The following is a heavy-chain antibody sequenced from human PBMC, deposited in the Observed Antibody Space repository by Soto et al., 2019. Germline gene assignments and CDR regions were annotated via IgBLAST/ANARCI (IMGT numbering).Heavy chain of an antibody. V-gene: IGHV1-8*01. Sequence: QVQLVQSGAEVKKPGASVKVSCKASGYTFTSYDIYWVRQDTGQGLEWMGWMHPNSGNTGYAQKFQGRVTRTRNTSITTAYMELSSLRSEDTAVYYCARGLSYRQDWGQGTLVTVSS. D-gene: IGHD1-26*01. CDR2: MHPNSGNT. CDR3: ARGLSYRQD. J-gene: IGHJ4*02. CDR1: GYTFTSYD.